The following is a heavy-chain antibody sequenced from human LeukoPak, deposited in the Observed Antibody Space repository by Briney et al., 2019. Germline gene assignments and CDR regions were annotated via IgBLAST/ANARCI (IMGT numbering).Heavy chain of an antibody. V-gene: IGHV3-23*01. J-gene: IGHJ3*02. CDR3: ARGKRTAYSSSWYFDAFDI. CDR1: GFTFSSYA. CDR2: ISGSDAGA. D-gene: IGHD6-13*01. Sequence: GGSLRLSCAASGFTFSSYAMSWVRQAPGKGLEWVSAISGSDAGADYADSVKGRFTISRDNSKNTLYLQMNSLRAEDTAVYYCARGKRTAYSSSWYFDAFDIWGQGTMVTVSS.